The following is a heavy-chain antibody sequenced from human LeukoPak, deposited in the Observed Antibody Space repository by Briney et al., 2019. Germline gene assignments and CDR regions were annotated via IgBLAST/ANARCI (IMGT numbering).Heavy chain of an antibody. CDR2: MNPHSDNT. Sequence: ASVKVSCKASGYTFTSYDINWVRQATGQELEWMGWMNPHSDNTAYAQKFQGRVTMTKNTSISTAYMELSRLRSDDTAFYYCARIRYCGGISCYYIDYWSQGTLVTVSA. J-gene: IGHJ4*02. CDR3: ARIRYCGGISCYYIDY. V-gene: IGHV1-8*01. CDR1: GYTFTSYD. D-gene: IGHD2-2*01.